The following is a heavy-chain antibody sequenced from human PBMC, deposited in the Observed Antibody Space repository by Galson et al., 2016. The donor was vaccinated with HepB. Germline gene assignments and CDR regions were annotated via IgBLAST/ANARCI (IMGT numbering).Heavy chain of an antibody. Sequence: SLRLSCAASGFTFGDYAMSWFRQAPGKGLDWVSSIDSGGGGRTYYADSAKGRFIISRDNSKTALYLQMNSLRAADTAVYYCARYRRDYIRGVPPYYFDYWAQGTLVTVSS. D-gene: IGHD3-16*01. J-gene: IGHJ4*02. V-gene: IGHV3-23*01. CDR1: GFTFGDYA. CDR2: IDSGGGGRT. CDR3: ARYRRDYIRGVPPYYFDY.